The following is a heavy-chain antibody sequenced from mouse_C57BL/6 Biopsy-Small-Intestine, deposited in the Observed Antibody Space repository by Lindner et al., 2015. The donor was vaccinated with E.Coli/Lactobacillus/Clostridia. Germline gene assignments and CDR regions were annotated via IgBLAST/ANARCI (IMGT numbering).Heavy chain of an antibody. D-gene: IGHD1-1*01. CDR3: ARGGYYGSSGYYAMDY. J-gene: IGHJ4*01. V-gene: IGHV3-1*01. CDR2: IGYSGST. Sequence: VQLQESGPGMVKPSQSLSLTCTVTGYSITSGYDWHWIRHFPGNKLEWMGYIGYSGSTNYNPSLKSRISITHDTSKNHFFLKLNSVTTEDTATYYCARGGYYGSSGYYAMDYWGQGTSVTVSS. CDR1: GYSITSGYD.